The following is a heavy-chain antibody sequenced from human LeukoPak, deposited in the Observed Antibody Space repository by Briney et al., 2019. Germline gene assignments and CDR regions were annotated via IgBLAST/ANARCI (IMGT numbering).Heavy chain of an antibody. CDR3: ASSVRGTAWLNR. Sequence: PSETLSLTCAVYGGSFSDYYWSWIRQSPGKGLEWIGEINHSGSTNYNPSLKSRVTISLDTSKNQFSLKLNSVTAADTAVYYCASSVRGTAWLNRWGQGTLVTVSS. J-gene: IGHJ4*02. CDR2: INHSGST. CDR1: GGSFSDYY. D-gene: IGHD3-10*01. V-gene: IGHV4-34*01.